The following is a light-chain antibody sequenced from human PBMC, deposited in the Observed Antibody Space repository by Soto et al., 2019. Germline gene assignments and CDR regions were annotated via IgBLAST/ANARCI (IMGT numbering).Light chain of an antibody. CDR3: QQYDSSPRP. V-gene: IGKV3-20*01. J-gene: IGKJ1*01. CDR2: GAS. CDR1: QSINSNY. Sequence: EIVLTQSPGTLSLSPGERATLSCRASQSINSNYLAWYQQKPGQGPRPLMYGASSRATGIPDRFSGSGSGTDFTLTISRLEPEDLAVYYCQQYDSSPRPFGQGTKVEIK.